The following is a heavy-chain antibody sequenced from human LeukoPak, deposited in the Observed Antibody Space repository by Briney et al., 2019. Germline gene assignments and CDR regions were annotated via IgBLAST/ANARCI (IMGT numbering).Heavy chain of an antibody. Sequence: GGSLRLSCAASGFTFSDSHMTWIRQAPGKGLEWVSYISNSGSSISYADSVKGRFTTSRDNAKSSLYLQMNSLRAEDTAVYYCGRGHWGLDYWGQGTLVTVSS. J-gene: IGHJ4*02. CDR3: GRGHWGLDY. CDR1: GFTFSDSH. V-gene: IGHV3-11*04. CDR2: ISNSGSSI. D-gene: IGHD7-27*01.